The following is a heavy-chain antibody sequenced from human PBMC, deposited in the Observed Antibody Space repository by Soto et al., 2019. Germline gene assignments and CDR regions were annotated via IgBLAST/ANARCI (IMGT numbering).Heavy chain of an antibody. Sequence: PSETLSLTCTVSGISVSTSDYYWGWVRQPPGKGLDWIGNIYCSGSTFYNPSLRSRVTLSVDTSKNQFSLRLNSVTVADTAVYFCAGFVVPASRNSDFDYWGQGTLVTV. CDR1: GISVSTSDYY. CDR2: IYCSGST. CDR3: AGFVVPASRNSDFDY. J-gene: IGHJ4*02. V-gene: IGHV4-39*01. D-gene: IGHD2-15*01.